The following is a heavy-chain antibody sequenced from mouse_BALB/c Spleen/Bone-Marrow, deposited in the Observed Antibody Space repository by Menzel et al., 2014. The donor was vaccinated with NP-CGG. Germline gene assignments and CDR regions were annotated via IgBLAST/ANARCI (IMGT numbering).Heavy chain of an antibody. CDR1: GFDFSRYW. D-gene: IGHD2-3*01. CDR2: INPDSSTI. V-gene: IGHV4-1*02. CDR3: GLLGYCGYHDV. J-gene: IGHJ1*01. Sequence: EVKLMESGGGLVQPGGSLKLSCVASGFDFSRYWISWVRQAPGKGLEWIGEINPDSSTINYTPSLKDKFIISRDNAKNTLYLQMSKVRSEDTALYYCGLLGYCGYHDVWGAGTTVTISS.